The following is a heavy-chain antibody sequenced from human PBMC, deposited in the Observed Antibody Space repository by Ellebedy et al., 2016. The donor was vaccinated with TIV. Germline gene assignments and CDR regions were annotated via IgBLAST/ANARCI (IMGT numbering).Heavy chain of an antibody. D-gene: IGHD3-10*01. V-gene: IGHV3-21*01. CDR3: ARGGVRGKLRGWFDP. Sequence: GESLKISCAASGFTFSSYSMNWVRQAPGKGLEWVSSISSSSSYIYYADSVKGRFTISRDNAKNSLYLQMNSLRAEDTAVYYCARGGVRGKLRGWFDPWGQGTLVTVSS. J-gene: IGHJ5*02. CDR2: ISSSSSYI. CDR1: GFTFSSYS.